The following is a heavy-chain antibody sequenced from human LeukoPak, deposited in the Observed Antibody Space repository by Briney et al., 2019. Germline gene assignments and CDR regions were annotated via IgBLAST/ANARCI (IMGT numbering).Heavy chain of an antibody. CDR2: INHSGST. CDR3: ARRCTSCYLYYYYYMDV. D-gene: IGHD2-2*01. V-gene: IGHV4-34*01. CDR1: GGSFSGYY. J-gene: IGHJ6*03. Sequence: PSETLSLTCAVYGGSFSGYYWSWIRQPPGKGLEWIGEINHSGSTNYNPSLKSRVTISVDTSKNQFSLKLSSVTAADTAVYYCARRCTSCYLYYYYYMDVWGKGTTVTVSS.